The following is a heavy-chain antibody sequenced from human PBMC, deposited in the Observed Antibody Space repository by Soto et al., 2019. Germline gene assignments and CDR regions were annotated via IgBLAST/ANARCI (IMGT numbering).Heavy chain of an antibody. CDR1: GFTFSNYW. V-gene: IGHV3-7*01. Sequence: GGSLRLSCAASGFTFSNYWMSWVRQAPGKGLERVANIKQDGREKNYKDSVKGRLTISRDNAKNSLSLQMNSLRAEDTAVYYCARRATTSAGYFDLWGSGPLVTVSS. CDR2: IKQDGREK. J-gene: IGHJ2*01. D-gene: IGHD1-26*01. CDR3: ARRATTSAGYFDL.